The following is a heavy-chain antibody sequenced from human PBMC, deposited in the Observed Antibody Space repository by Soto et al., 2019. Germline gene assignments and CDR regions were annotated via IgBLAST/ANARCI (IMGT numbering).Heavy chain of an antibody. V-gene: IGHV3-23*01. D-gene: IGHD3-3*01. CDR1: GFTFSSYA. J-gene: IGHJ6*02. CDR3: AKDNMRFLEWFRPPYGMDV. Sequence: GGSLRLSCAASGFTFSSYAMSLVRQAPGKGLEWVSAISGSGGSTYYADSVKGRFTISRDNSKNTLYLQMDSLRAEDTAVYYCAKDNMRFLEWFRPPYGMDVWGQGTTVTVSS. CDR2: ISGSGGST.